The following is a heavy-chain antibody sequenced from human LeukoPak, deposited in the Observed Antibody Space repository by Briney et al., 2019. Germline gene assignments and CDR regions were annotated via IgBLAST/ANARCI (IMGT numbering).Heavy chain of an antibody. Sequence: PGGSLRLSCAASGFTFSSYEMNWVRQAPGKGLEWVSYISSSGSTIYYADSVKGRFTISRDNAKNSLYLQMNSLRAEDAAVYYCAIWRYYLDYWGQGTLVTVSS. V-gene: IGHV3-48*03. J-gene: IGHJ4*02. CDR2: ISSSGSTI. CDR3: AIWRYYLDY. CDR1: GFTFSSYE.